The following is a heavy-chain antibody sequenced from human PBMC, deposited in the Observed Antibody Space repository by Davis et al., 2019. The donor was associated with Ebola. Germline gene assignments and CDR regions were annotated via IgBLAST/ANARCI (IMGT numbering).Heavy chain of an antibody. CDR2: IYPGDSDT. Sequence: KVSCKGSGYSFTSYWIGWVRQMPGKGLEWMGIIYPGDSDTRYSPSFQGQVTISADKSISTAYLQWSSLKASGTAMYYCARRLSRITGYFDYWGQGTLVTVSS. CDR3: ARRLSRITGYFDY. J-gene: IGHJ4*02. CDR1: GYSFTSYW. V-gene: IGHV5-51*01. D-gene: IGHD3-16*01.